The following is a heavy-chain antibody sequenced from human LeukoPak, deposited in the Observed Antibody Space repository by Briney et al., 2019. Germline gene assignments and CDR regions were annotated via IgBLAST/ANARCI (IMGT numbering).Heavy chain of an antibody. CDR3: ARDHSDYYGSGSYYRWAGYYGMDV. CDR2: IYSGGST. V-gene: IGHV3-66*01. J-gene: IGHJ6*02. CDR1: GFTFSSYA. Sequence: PGGSLRLSCAASGFTFSSYAMHWVRQAPGKGLEWVSVIYSGGSTYYADSVKGRFTISRDNSKNTLYPQMNSLRAEDTAVYYCARDHSDYYGSGSYYRWAGYYGMDVWGQGTTVTVSS. D-gene: IGHD3-10*01.